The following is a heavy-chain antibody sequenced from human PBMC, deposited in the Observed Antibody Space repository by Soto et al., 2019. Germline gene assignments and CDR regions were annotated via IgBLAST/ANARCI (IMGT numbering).Heavy chain of an antibody. Sequence: VQLVESGGGVVQPGRSLRLSCAASGFTFRTYGMYWVRQAPGKGLEWVAVIWYDASNKYYADSVKGRFTISRDNSENTLYLQMTSLRAEDTAVYYCARGRVDGGELDLWGQGNLVSVSS. CDR2: IWYDASNK. V-gene: IGHV3-33*01. CDR1: GFTFRTYG. CDR3: ARGRVDGGELDL. J-gene: IGHJ4*02. D-gene: IGHD1-26*01.